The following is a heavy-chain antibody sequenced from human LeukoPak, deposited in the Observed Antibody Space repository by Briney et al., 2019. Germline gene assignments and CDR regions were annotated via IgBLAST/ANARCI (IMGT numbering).Heavy chain of an antibody. Sequence: GRSLRLSCAASGFTFSSYGMHWVRQAPGKGLEWVAVIWYDGSNKYYADSVKGRFTISRDNSKNTLYLQMNSLRAEDTAVYYCARDLALWFGELSGYFDYWGQGTLVTVSS. CDR1: GFTFSSYG. J-gene: IGHJ4*02. CDR3: ARDLALWFGELSGYFDY. CDR2: IWYDGSNK. V-gene: IGHV3-33*01. D-gene: IGHD3-10*01.